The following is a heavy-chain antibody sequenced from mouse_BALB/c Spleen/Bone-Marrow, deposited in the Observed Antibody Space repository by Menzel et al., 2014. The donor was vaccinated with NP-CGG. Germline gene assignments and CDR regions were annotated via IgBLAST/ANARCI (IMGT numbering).Heavy chain of an antibody. CDR3: VRHYYGAR. Sequence: EVMLVESGGGLVQPGGSLKLSCAASGFTFSSYGMSWVRQTPDKRLELVATINSNGGSTYYPDSVKGRFTISRDNAKNTLYLQMSSLKSEDTAMYYCVRHYYGARWGQGTLVTVSA. CDR2: INSNGGST. J-gene: IGHJ3*01. D-gene: IGHD1-2*01. V-gene: IGHV5-6-3*01. CDR1: GFTFSSYG.